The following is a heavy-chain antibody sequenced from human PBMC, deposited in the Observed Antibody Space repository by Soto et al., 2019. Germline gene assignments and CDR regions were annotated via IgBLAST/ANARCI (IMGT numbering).Heavy chain of an antibody. CDR2: LSYDGSNK. CDR1: GFSCRSYG. V-gene: IGHV3-30*18. D-gene: IGHD3-10*01. J-gene: IGHJ4*02. CDR3: AKAGFGEFSWYYFDS. Sequence: QVQLVESGGGVVQPGRSLRLSCVASGFSCRSYGIHWVHQAPGKGLEWVTVLSYDGSNKFYAESVKGRFTISRDNSKNTVYLQMNSLRTEDTAVYYCAKAGFGEFSWYYFDSRGQGTLVAVSS.